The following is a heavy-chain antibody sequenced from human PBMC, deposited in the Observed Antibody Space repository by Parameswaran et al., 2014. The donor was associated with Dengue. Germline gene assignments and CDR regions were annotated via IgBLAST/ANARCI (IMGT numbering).Heavy chain of an antibody. Sequence: WIRQPPGKRLEWIGEIYHSGSTNYNPSLKSRVTISVDKSKNQFSLKLSSVTAADTAVYYCARVDGGNSGSYWYFDLWGRGTLVTVSS. CDR3: ARVDGGNSGSYWYFDL. CDR2: IYHSGST. J-gene: IGHJ2*01. D-gene: IGHD4-23*01. V-gene: IGHV4-4*02.